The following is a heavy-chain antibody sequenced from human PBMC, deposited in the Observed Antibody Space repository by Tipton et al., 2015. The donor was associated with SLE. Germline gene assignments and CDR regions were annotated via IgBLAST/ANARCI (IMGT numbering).Heavy chain of an antibody. CDR3: ARDLRSTSDFFDY. CDR1: GGSISSGGYY. D-gene: IGHD2-2*01. Sequence: TLSLTCNVSGGSISSGGYYWSWIRQHPGKGLEWIGYTYYSGSTYYNPSLKGRVTISLHTSKNQFSLKLSSVTAADTAVYYCARDLRSTSDFFDYWGQGTLVTVSS. J-gene: IGHJ4*02. V-gene: IGHV4-31*03. CDR2: TYYSGST.